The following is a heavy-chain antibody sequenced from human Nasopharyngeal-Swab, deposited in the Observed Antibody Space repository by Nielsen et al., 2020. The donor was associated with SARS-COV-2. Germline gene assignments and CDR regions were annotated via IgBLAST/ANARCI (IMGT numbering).Heavy chain of an antibody. CDR1: GASLSVYY. Sequence: SEPLSLTRGVYGASLSVYYPGWIRQPPGKGLEWNGEINHIGSLKTRTTNYNPSLKSRITIPVDTSKNQVSLKLNSVTAANTALYYCARLWPTVTTQWGQGTMVTVSS. V-gene: IGHV4-34*01. CDR3: ARLWPTVTTQ. J-gene: IGHJ3*01. CDR2: INHIGSLKTRTT. D-gene: IGHD4-17*01.